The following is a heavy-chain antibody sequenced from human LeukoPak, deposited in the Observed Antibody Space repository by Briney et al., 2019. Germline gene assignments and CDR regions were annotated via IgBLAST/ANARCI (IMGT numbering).Heavy chain of an antibody. D-gene: IGHD3-22*01. CDR2: IYYSGST. V-gene: IGHV4-59*01. J-gene: IGHJ5*02. Sequence: SETLSLTCTVSGGSISSYYWSWIRQPPGKGLEWIGYIYYSGSTNYNPSLKSRVTISVDTSKNQFSLKLSSVTAADTAVYYCARGSRNYYDSSGYSNWFDPWGQGTLVTVSS. CDR3: ARGSRNYYDSSGYSNWFDP. CDR1: GGSISSYY.